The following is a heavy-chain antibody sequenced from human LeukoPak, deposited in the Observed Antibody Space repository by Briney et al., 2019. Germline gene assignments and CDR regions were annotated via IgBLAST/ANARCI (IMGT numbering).Heavy chain of an antibody. D-gene: IGHD1-26*01. Sequence: GGSLRLSCVGSGFTFSTYWMSWVRQAPGKGLEWVANMRQDGGEKYYVDSVKGRFSISRDDARNSLYLQMNRLTAEDTAVYYCARDKIVGATHFDYWGQGTLVTVSA. V-gene: IGHV3-7*01. J-gene: IGHJ4*02. CDR3: ARDKIVGATHFDY. CDR1: GFTFSTYW. CDR2: MRQDGGEK.